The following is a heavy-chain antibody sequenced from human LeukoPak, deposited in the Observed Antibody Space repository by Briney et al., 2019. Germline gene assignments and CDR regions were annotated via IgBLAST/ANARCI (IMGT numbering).Heavy chain of an antibody. CDR2: IDYSGST. V-gene: IGHV4-39*07. D-gene: IGHD6-13*01. CDR3: ARDRSSSWYKDFDY. CDR1: NGSISSSRYF. Sequence: PSETLSLTCTVSNGSISSSRYFWGWIRQPPGKGLEWIGSIDYSGSTYYNPSLKSRVTISVDTSKNHFSLDLSSVTAADTAVYYCARDRSSSWYKDFDYWGQGTLVTVSS. J-gene: IGHJ4*02.